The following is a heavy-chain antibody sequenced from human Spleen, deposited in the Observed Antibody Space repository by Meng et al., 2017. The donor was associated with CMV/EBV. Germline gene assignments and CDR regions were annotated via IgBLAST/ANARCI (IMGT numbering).Heavy chain of an antibody. CDR2: INPSGSS. Sequence: SETLSLTCSVSGGSITSGGYYWSWIRQHPGKGLEWIGEINPSGSSNYNPSLKSRVALSVDTSKNQFSLKLRSVTAADTAVYFCARAMRRREWYQVPIKCLDFWGQGALVTVSS. CDR3: ARAMRRREWYQVPIKCLDF. D-gene: IGHD2-2*01. J-gene: IGHJ4*02. V-gene: IGHV4-31*03. CDR1: GGSITSGGYY.